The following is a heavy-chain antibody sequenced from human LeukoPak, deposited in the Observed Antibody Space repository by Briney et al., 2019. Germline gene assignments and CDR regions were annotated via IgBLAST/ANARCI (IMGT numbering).Heavy chain of an antibody. Sequence: GGTLRLSCAASGFTFSSYGMSWVRQAPGKGLEWVSSTSGSGGSTYYADSVKGRFTISRDNAKNSLYLQMNSLRAEDTAVYYCARDYGGSSPFDYWGQGTLVTVSS. V-gene: IGHV3-23*01. CDR1: GFTFSSYG. J-gene: IGHJ4*02. D-gene: IGHD4-23*01. CDR2: TSGSGGST. CDR3: ARDYGGSSPFDY.